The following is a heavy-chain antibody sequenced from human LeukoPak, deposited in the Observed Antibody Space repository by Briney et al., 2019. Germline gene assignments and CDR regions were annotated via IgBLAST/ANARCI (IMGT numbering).Heavy chain of an antibody. CDR2: IYYSGST. CDR1: GGSISSSSYY. V-gene: IGHV4-39*07. D-gene: IGHD5-12*01. CDR3: ASGQYSGYDLGLDY. J-gene: IGHJ4*02. Sequence: PSETLSLTCTVSGGSISSSSYYWGWIRQPPGKGLEWIGSIYYSGSTYYNPSLKSRVTISVDTSKNQFSLKLSSVTAADTAVYYCASGQYSGYDLGLDYWGQGTLVTVSS.